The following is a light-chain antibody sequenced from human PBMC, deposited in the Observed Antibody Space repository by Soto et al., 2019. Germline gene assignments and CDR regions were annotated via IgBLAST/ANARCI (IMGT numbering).Light chain of an antibody. V-gene: IGKV1-6*01. CDR1: QGIRND. J-gene: IGKJ1*01. CDR3: LQDYNYPRT. CDR2: AAS. Sequence: AIQMTQSPSSLSASVGDRVTITCRASQGIRNDLGWYQDKPGKAPKLLIYAASSSQPGVPSRFSGSGSGTDFTLTITSLQPEDFATYYCLQDYNYPRTFGQGTKVEIK.